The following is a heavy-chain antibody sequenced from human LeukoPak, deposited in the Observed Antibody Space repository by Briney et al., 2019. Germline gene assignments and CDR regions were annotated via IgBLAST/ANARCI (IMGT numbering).Heavy chain of an antibody. V-gene: IGHV3-33*01. J-gene: IGHJ4*02. D-gene: IGHD3-16*02. CDR1: GFTLSSYG. CDR2: VWYDGSNK. Sequence: GTSLRLSCAASGFTLSSYGMHWVRQAPGKGLEWVAIVWYDGSNKHYADSVKGRFTISRDNSKNTLYLQMNSLRAEDTAVYYCARGGLSVDYWGQGVLVTVSS. CDR3: ARGGLSVDY.